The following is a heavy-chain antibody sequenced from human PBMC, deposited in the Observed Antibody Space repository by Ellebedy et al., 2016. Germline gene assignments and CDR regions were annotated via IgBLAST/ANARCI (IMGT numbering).Heavy chain of an antibody. Sequence: SETLSLTFTVSGGPLTGIHSSRGWIRQAPGKGREWIGSVYYSGSTVYNPSLNSQTTMSADTSKNQISVQLRSVTAADTAVYYCARNATGWYFDYWGQGTLVTVSS. J-gene: IGHJ4*01. CDR1: GGPLTGIHSS. CDR2: VYYSGST. CDR3: ARNATGWYFDY. V-gene: IGHV4-39*01. D-gene: IGHD6-19*01.